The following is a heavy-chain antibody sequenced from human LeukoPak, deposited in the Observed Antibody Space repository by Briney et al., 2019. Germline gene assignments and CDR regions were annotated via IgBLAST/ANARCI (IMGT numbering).Heavy chain of an antibody. CDR2: ISAYNGNT. CDR3: AREDGILTGYLRRYYYYGMDV. V-gene: IGHV1-18*01. Sequence: ASVKVSCKASGYTFTSYGISWVRQAPGQGLEWMGWISAYNGNTNYAQKLQGRVTMTKDTATSTDYMELTRLRSDDTAVYYCAREDGILTGYLRRYYYYGMDVWGQGTTVTVSS. CDR1: GYTFTSYG. D-gene: IGHD3-9*01. J-gene: IGHJ6*02.